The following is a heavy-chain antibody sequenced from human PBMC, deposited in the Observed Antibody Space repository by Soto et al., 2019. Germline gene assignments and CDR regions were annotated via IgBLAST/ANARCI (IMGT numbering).Heavy chain of an antibody. V-gene: IGHV2-5*02. D-gene: IGHD6-19*01. CDR3: AHTLVAGLGYYFDY. CDR2: IYWDDDK. Sequence: QITLKESGPTLVKPTQTLTLTCTFSGFSLSTTRVGVGWIRQPPGKALEWLALIYWDDDKRYSPFLKSRLTITKDTSKNQVVRTMTNMDPMHTATYFCAHTLVAGLGYYFDYWGQGTLVTVSS. J-gene: IGHJ4*02. CDR1: GFSLSTTRVG.